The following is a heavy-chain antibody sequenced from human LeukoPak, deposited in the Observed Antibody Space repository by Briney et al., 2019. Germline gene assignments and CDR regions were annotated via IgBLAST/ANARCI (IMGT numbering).Heavy chain of an antibody. CDR1: GGTFSSYA. J-gene: IGHJ4*02. CDR3: ARGSELAYCGGDCYSGFDY. D-gene: IGHD2-21*01. Sequence: SVKVSCKASGGTFSSYAISWVRQAPGQGLEWMGGIIPIFGTANYAQKFQGRVTITADESTSTAYMELSSLRSEDTAVYYCARGSELAYCGGDCYSGFDYWGQGTLVTVSS. CDR2: IIPIFGTA. V-gene: IGHV1-69*13.